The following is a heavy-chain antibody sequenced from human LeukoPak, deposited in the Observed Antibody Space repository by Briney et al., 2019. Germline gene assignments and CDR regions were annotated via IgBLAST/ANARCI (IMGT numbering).Heavy chain of an antibody. V-gene: IGHV3-21*01. CDR3: ARDERAPHYYGNSGY. Sequence: PGGSLRLSCAPSGFTFSSYSMNWVRQAPGKGLEWVSSISSSSSYIYYADSVKGRFTISRDNAKNSLYLQMNSLRAEDTAVYYCARDERAPHYYGNSGYWGQGTLVTVSS. CDR1: GFTFSSYS. J-gene: IGHJ4*02. CDR2: ISSSSSYI. D-gene: IGHD3-3*01.